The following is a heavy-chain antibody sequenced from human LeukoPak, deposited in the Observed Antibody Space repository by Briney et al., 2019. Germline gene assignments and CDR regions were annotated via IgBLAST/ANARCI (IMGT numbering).Heavy chain of an antibody. D-gene: IGHD3-10*01. CDR3: ASGNPRRLWFGELTY. J-gene: IGHJ4*02. Sequence: SETLSLTRTVSGGSISSGSYYWSWIRQPAGKGLEWIGRIYTSGSTNYNPSLKSRVTISVDTSKNQFSLKLSSVTAADTAVYYCASGNPRRLWFGELTYWGQGTLVTVSS. V-gene: IGHV4-61*02. CDR2: IYTSGST. CDR1: GGSISSGSYY.